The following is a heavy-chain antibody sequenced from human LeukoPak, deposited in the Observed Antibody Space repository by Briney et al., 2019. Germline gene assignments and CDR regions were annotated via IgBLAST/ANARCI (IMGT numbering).Heavy chain of an antibody. CDR2: ISGSGGST. CDR1: GFTFSSYG. CDR3: AKDFLGYYGPGSYYVQRFFDY. D-gene: IGHD3-10*01. J-gene: IGHJ4*02. Sequence: GGSLRLSCAASGFTFSSYGMSWVRQAPGKGLEWVSAISGSGGSTYYADSVKGRFTISRDNSKNTLYLQMNSLRAEDTAVYYCAKDFLGYYGPGSYYVQRFFDYWGQGTLVTVSS. V-gene: IGHV3-23*01.